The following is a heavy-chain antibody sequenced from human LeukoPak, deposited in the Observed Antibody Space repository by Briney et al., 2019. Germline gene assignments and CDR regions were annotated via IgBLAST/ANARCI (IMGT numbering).Heavy chain of an antibody. CDR2: ISPSGGAT. Sequence: PGGSLRLSCAASGFTFSSHAMSWVRQAPGKGPAWVSGISPSGGATSYTDSVKGRFTISRDNSKNTLHLQMNSLRAEDTAIYYCAKASLCSSAACYAFDIWGQGTMVTASS. J-gene: IGHJ3*02. V-gene: IGHV3-23*01. CDR1: GFTFSSHA. D-gene: IGHD3-16*01. CDR3: AKASLCSSAACYAFDI.